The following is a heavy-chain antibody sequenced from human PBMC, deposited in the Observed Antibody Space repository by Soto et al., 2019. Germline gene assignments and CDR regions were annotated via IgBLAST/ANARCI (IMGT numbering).Heavy chain of an antibody. CDR2: IWHDGNNK. V-gene: IGHV3-33*01. CDR3: ASDLAGASDSYGLDV. Sequence: GGSLRLSCAASGFTFSNYGMHWVRQAPGKGLEWVAIIWHDGNNKYYADSVRGRFIISRDNSKNRLYLQMNSLRAEDTAVYYCASDLAGASDSYGLDVWGQGTPVTVSS. J-gene: IGHJ6*02. D-gene: IGHD1-26*01. CDR1: GFTFSNYG.